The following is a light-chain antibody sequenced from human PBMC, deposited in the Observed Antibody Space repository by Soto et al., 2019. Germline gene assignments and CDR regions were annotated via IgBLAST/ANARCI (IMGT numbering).Light chain of an antibody. J-gene: IGKJ2*01. CDR1: QSLLHRDDGNTY. CDR3: MQRIEFPYT. V-gene: IGKV2-40*01. CDR2: TLS. Sequence: VVMTQTPLSLPVTPGEPASISCRSSQSLLHRDDGNTYLDWYLQKPGQSPQLLIYTLSNRASGVPDRFSGSGSGTDFTLKISRVEAEDVGVYYCMQRIEFPYTFGQGTKLEIK.